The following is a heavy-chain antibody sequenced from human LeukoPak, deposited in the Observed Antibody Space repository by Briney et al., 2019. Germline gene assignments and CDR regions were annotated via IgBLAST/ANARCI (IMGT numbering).Heavy chain of an antibody. V-gene: IGHV3-21*01. CDR3: ARIIQLWSAFDY. J-gene: IGHJ4*02. CDR1: GFTFSSYS. CDR2: ISSSSSYI. D-gene: IGHD5-18*01. Sequence: GSLRLSCAASGFTFSSYSMNWVRQAPGKGLEWVSSISSSSSYIYYADSVKGRFTISRDNAKNSLYLQMNSLRAEDTAVYYCARIIQLWSAFDYWGQGTLVTVSS.